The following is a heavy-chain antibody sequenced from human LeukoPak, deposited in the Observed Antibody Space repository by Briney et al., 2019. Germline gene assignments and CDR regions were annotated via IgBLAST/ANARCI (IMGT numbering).Heavy chain of an antibody. Sequence: PSETLSLTCTVSGGSISSSSYYWGWVRQPPGKGLEWIGSIYYSGSTYYNPSLKSRVTISVDTSKNQFSLKLSSVTAADTAVYYCARRVVVPASVGAFDIWGQGTMVTVSS. CDR2: IYYSGST. V-gene: IGHV4-39*01. J-gene: IGHJ3*02. CDR3: ARRVVVPASVGAFDI. D-gene: IGHD2-2*01. CDR1: GGSISSSSYY.